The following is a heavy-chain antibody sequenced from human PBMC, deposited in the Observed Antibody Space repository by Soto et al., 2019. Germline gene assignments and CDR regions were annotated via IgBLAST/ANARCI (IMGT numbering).Heavy chain of an antibody. CDR3: ASHPLNWSDADS. D-gene: IGHD1-1*01. J-gene: IGHJ4*02. CDR1: GDSISNGYY. V-gene: IGHV4-38-2*01. CDR2: IYHSGTT. Sequence: SETLSLTCAVSGDSISNGYYWAWIRQPPGKGLEWIGSIYHSGTTYYNPSLKSRVTISVDTSKNQFSLRLSSVTAADTGVYYCASHPLNWSDADSWGQGVLVTVSS.